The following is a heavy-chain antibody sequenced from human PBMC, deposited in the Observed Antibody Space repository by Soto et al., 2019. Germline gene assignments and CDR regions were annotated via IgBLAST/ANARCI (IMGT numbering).Heavy chain of an antibody. CDR3: ARAPDRIAAGENWFDP. D-gene: IGHD6-13*01. J-gene: IGHJ5*02. Sequence: GASVQVSCKASGGTFSSYAISWVREAPGQGLEWMGGIIPIFGKANYAQKFQGRFTITADESTSKAYMELSSLRSEDTAVYYCARAPDRIAAGENWFDPWGPGTLVTVSS. V-gene: IGHV1-69*13. CDR1: GGTFSSYA. CDR2: IIPIFGKA.